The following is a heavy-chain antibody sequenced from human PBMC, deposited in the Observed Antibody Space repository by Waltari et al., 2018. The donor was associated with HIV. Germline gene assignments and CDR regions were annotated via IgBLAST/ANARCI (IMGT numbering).Heavy chain of an antibody. D-gene: IGHD6-25*01. CDR2: IKTSGNS. CDR1: GDSIADYY. V-gene: IGHV4-4*07. J-gene: IGHJ6*02. CDR3: ARLGYQDMDV. Sequence: VQVQEWGTGLVQPSETLSLTCAVSGDSIADYYRRWIRQPAGKGLGWIGSIKTSGNSNSNPSLKSRLTLSAYTSKTQVSLRLSSVTAADTAVYYCARLGYQDMDVWGQGTTVTVSS.